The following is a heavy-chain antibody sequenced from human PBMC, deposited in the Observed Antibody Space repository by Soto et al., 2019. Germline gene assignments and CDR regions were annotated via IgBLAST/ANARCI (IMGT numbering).Heavy chain of an antibody. CDR3: ALTPHQLHGELDY. Sequence: SGPTLVNPTQTLTLTCTFSGFSLTTSGMCVSWVRQPPGKALEWLARIDWDNDKYYSTSLKTRLTLSKDTSKNQVVLTMTNMNPMDTGTYFCALTPHQLHGELDYWGQGTLVTVSS. CDR2: IDWDNDK. CDR1: GFSLTTSGMC. J-gene: IGHJ4*02. D-gene: IGHD4-17*01. V-gene: IGHV2-70*11.